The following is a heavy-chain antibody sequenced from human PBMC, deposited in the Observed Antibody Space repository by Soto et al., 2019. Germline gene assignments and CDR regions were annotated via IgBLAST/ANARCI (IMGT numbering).Heavy chain of an antibody. D-gene: IGHD6-19*01. CDR2: INHSGST. CDR1: GGSFSGYY. V-gene: IGHV4-34*01. Sequence: QVQLQQWGAGLLKPSETLSLTCAVYGGSFSGYYWSWIRQPPGKGLEWIGEINHSGSTNYNPSLKSRVTISVDTSKNQFSLNLSSVTAADTAVYYCARCPGGWYFTGRFTNYHYGMDVWGQGTTVTVSS. J-gene: IGHJ6*02. CDR3: ARCPGGWYFTGRFTNYHYGMDV.